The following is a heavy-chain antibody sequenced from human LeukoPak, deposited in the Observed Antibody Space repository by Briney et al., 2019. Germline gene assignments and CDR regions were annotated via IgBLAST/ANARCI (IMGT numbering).Heavy chain of an antibody. Sequence: GGSLRLSCAASGFTFSDYYMSWIRQAPGKGLEWVSYISSSSSTIYYADSVKGRFIISRDNAKNSLYLQMNSLRAEDTAVYYCARDGLLGYFDYWGQGTLVTVSS. V-gene: IGHV3-11*04. CDR2: ISSSSSTI. J-gene: IGHJ4*02. CDR3: ARDGLLGYFDY. CDR1: GFTFSDYY.